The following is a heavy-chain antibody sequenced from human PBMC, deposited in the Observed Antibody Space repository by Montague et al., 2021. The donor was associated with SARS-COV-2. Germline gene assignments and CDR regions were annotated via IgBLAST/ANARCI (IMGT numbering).Heavy chain of an antibody. CDR1: GGAMSSYY. J-gene: IGHJ5*02. CDR2: IYYSGST. V-gene: IGHV4-59*08. CDR3: ARHGGSSGRHRCGFDP. Sequence: SETLSLTCTVSGGAMSSYYWSWIRQPPGKGLEWIGYIYYSGSTNYNPSLKSRVTISVDTSKNQFSLKLSSVTAADTAAYYCARHGGSSGRHRCGFDPWGQGTRVTVSS. D-gene: IGHD3-22*01.